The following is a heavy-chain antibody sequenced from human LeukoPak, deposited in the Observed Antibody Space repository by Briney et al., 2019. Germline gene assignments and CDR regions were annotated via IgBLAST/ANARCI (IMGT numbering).Heavy chain of an antibody. Sequence: ASVKVSCKASGGTFSSYAISWVRQAPGKGLEWVSAISGSGGSTYYADSVKGRFTISRDNSKNTLYLQMNSLRAEDTAVYYCAKPSDYYYFDYWGQGTLVTVSS. CDR2: ISGSGGST. V-gene: IGHV3-23*01. D-gene: IGHD5-12*01. J-gene: IGHJ4*02. CDR1: GGTFSSYA. CDR3: AKPSDYYYFDY.